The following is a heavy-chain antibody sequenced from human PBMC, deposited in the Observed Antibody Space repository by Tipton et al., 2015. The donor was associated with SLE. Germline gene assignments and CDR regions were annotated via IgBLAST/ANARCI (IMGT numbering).Heavy chain of an antibody. CDR3: ARDGSTMDWFDP. V-gene: IGHV1-18*01. Sequence: QSGAEVKKPGASVKVSCKASGYTFTSFGISWVRQAPGQGLEWMGWISAYNGKTDYAQRLQDRVTMTTDTSTSTAYMELRSLRSDDTAVYYCARDGSTMDWFDPWGQGTLVTVSS. CDR2: ISAYNGKT. CDR1: GYTFTSFG. J-gene: IGHJ5*02. D-gene: IGHD5/OR15-5a*01.